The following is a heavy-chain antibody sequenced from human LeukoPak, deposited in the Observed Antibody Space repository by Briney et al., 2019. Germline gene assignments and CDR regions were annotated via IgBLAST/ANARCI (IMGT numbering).Heavy chain of an antibody. CDR2: IQYSGST. D-gene: IGHD3-22*01. CDR3: ARDADYYDSSGYHPGWFDP. J-gene: IGHJ5*02. CDR1: GDSVSGISFY. V-gene: IGHV4-61*01. Sequence: SETLSLTCTVSGDSVSGISFYWSWIRQPPGKGLQYIGYIQYSGSTNYNPSLKSRVTISVDTSKNQFSLKLSSVTAADTAVYYCARDADYYDSSGYHPGWFDPWGQGTLVTVSS.